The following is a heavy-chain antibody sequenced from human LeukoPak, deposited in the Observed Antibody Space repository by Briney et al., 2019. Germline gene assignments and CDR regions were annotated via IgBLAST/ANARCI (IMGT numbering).Heavy chain of an antibody. CDR1: GGTFSSYA. V-gene: IGHV1-69*13. Sequence: SVKVSCKASGGTFSSYAISWVRQAPGQGLEWMGGIIPIFGTANYAQKFQGRVTITADESTSTAYMELSSLRSEDTAVYYCARVIRRLGYYFDYWGQGTLVTVSS. CDR2: IIPIFGTA. J-gene: IGHJ4*02. CDR3: ARVIRRLGYYFDY. D-gene: IGHD3-9*01.